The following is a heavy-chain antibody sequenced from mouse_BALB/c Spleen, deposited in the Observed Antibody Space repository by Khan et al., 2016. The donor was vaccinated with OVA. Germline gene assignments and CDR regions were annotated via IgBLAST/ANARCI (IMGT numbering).Heavy chain of an antibody. J-gene: IGHJ3*01. CDR2: ISTYYGDA. V-gene: IGHV1S137*01. CDR1: GYTFTDFA. D-gene: IGHD1-3*01. Sequence: VQLQESGAELVRPGVSVKLSCKGSGYTFTDFAMHWVKQSHAKSLEWIGVISTYYGDAHYNQKFKGKATMTVDKSSSTAYMELASLTSDDSAIDYCARGSGNSRCAYGGQGTLVTGSA. CDR3: ARGSGNSRCAY.